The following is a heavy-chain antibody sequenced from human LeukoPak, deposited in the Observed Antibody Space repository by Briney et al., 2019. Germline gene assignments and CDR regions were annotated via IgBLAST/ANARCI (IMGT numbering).Heavy chain of an antibody. CDR3: ARRGSGYGFGLREFDY. V-gene: IGHV3-21*01. CDR1: GFTVSSNY. Sequence: PGGSLRLSCAASGFTVSSNYMSWVRQAPGKGLEWVSSISSSSTYINYADSVKGRFTISRDNAKNSLFLQMNSLRAEDTAVCYCARRGSGYGFGLREFDYWGQGTLVTVSS. CDR2: ISSSSTYI. D-gene: IGHD3/OR15-3a*01. J-gene: IGHJ4*02.